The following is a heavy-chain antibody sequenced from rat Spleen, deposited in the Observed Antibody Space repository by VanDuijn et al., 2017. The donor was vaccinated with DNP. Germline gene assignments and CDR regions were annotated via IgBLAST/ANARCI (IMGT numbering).Heavy chain of an antibody. V-gene: IGHV5-19*01. J-gene: IGHJ3*01. Sequence: EVQLVESGGGLVQPGRSLKLSCAASGFTFSNYGFHWIRQAPTKGLEWVASISPRGLSTYYRDSVKGRFTISRDKAKNTQYLQMDSLRSEDTATYYCATGVYGGYADWFAYWGQGTLVTVSS. CDR2: ISPRGLST. CDR3: ATGVYGGYADWFAY. CDR1: GFTFSNYG. D-gene: IGHD1-11*01.